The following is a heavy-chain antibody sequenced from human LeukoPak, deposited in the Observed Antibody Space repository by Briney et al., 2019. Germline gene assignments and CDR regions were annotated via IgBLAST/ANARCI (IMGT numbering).Heavy chain of an antibody. CDR2: INPSGGST. CDR1: GYTFTSYY. CDR3: ARGAIEAWGWLQHKEVEYFQH. D-gene: IGHD5-24*01. J-gene: IGHJ1*01. Sequence: ASVKASCKASGYTFTSYYMHWVRQAPGQGLEWMGIINPSGGSTSYAQKFQGRVTMTRDTSTSTVYMELSSLRSEDTAVYYCARGAIEAWGWLQHKEVEYFQHWGQGTLVTVSS. V-gene: IGHV1-46*01.